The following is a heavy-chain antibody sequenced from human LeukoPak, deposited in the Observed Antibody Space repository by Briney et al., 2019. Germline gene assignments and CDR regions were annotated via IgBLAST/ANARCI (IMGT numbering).Heavy chain of an antibody. CDR2: ISGSGGST. CDR3: AKDSVARRYCSSTSCSAADY. D-gene: IGHD2-2*01. Sequence: VGSLRLSCAASGFTFSSYAMSWVRQAPGKGLEWVSAISGSGGSTYYADSVKGRFTISRDNSKNTLYLQMNSLRAEDTAVYYCAKDSVARRYCSSTSCSAADYWGQGTLVTVSS. J-gene: IGHJ4*02. CDR1: GFTFSSYA. V-gene: IGHV3-23*01.